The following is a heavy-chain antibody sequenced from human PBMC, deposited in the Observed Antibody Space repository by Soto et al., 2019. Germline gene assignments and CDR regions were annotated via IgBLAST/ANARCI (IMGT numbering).Heavy chain of an antibody. Sequence: ASVKVSCKASGYTFTSYGISWVRQAPGQGLEWMGWISAYNGNTNYAQKLQGRVTMTTDTSTSTAYMELRSLRSDDTAMYYCARERTNSTVTMNWLDPWGQGTLVTVSS. J-gene: IGHJ5*02. CDR3: ARERTNSTVTMNWLDP. D-gene: IGHD4-17*01. V-gene: IGHV1-18*04. CDR1: GYTFTSYG. CDR2: ISAYNGNT.